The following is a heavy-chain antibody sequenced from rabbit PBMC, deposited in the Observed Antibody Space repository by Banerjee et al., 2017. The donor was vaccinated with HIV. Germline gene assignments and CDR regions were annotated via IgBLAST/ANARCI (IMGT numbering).Heavy chain of an antibody. V-gene: IGHV1S7*01. Sequence: QELVESGGGLVQPGGSLKLSCKASRFDFSTYSMSWVRQAPGKGLEWIGYIDPIFGGTYYATWVNGRFTISSHNAQNTLYLQLNSLTVADTATYFCVRGSGWGFGYFKLWGPGTLVTVS. CDR3: VRGSGWGFGYFKL. J-gene: IGHJ4*01. CDR2: IDPIFGGT. D-gene: IGHD4-1*01. CDR1: RFDFSTYS.